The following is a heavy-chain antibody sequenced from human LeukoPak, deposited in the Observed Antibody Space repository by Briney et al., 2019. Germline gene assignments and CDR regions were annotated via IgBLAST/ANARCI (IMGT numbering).Heavy chain of an antibody. Sequence: GGSLRLSCAASGFTFSSYSMNWVRQAPGKGLEWVSSISSSSSSYKYYADSVKGRFTISRGNAKNSLYLQMNSLRAEDTAVYYCARGTMFPYYFDYWGQGTLVTVSS. D-gene: IGHD3-10*02. J-gene: IGHJ4*02. CDR1: GFTFSSYS. V-gene: IGHV3-21*01. CDR2: ISSSSSSYK. CDR3: ARGTMFPYYFDY.